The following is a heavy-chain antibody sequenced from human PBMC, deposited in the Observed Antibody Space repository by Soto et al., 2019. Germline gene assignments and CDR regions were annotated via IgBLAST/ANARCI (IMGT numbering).Heavy chain of an antibody. CDR3: AREGRGKKAGYNGLVSLGY. V-gene: IGHV1-69*06. Sequence: QVQLVQSGAEVKTPGSSLKVSCKVSGSRFSNYVISWVRQAPGHGLEWLGRIIPIFNSTKDAQSFQGRVTNTADKSTSTASLELSSLRSDDTAVYYCAREGRGKKAGYNGLVSLGYWGQGTLVTVSS. CDR1: GSRFSNYV. J-gene: IGHJ4*02. D-gene: IGHD2-2*02. CDR2: IIPIFNST.